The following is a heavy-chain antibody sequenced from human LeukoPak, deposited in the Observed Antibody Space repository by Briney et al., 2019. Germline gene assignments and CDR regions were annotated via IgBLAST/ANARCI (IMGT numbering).Heavy chain of an antibody. CDR1: GGSISSSSYY. CDR3: ARCKKNYYDSSGYHGDWFDP. D-gene: IGHD3-22*01. J-gene: IGHJ5*02. CDR2: IYYSGST. V-gene: IGHV4-39*01. Sequence: SETLSLTCTVSGGSISSSSYYWGWIRQPPGKGLEWIGSIYYSGSTYYNPSLKSRVTISVDTSKNQFSLKLSSVTAADTAVYYCARCKKNYYDSSGYHGDWFDPWGQGTLVTVSS.